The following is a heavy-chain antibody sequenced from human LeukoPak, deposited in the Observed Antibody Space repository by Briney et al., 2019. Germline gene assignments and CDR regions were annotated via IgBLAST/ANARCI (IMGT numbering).Heavy chain of an antibody. CDR2: INHSGST. J-gene: IGHJ5*02. CDR3: ARRLVTTKWFDP. CDR1: GGSFSGYY. V-gene: IGHV4-34*01. Sequence: SETLSLTCAVYGGSFSGYYWSWIRQPPGKGLEWIGEINHSGSTNYSPSLKSRVTISVDTSKNQFSLKLSSVTAADTAVYYCARRLVTTKWFDPWGQGTLVTVSS. D-gene: IGHD4-17*01.